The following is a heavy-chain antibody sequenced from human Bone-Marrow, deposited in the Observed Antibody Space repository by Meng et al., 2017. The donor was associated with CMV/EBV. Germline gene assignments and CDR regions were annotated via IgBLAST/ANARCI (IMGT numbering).Heavy chain of an antibody. V-gene: IGHV3-30*02. CDR1: GFTFSSYG. CDR2: IRYDGSNK. J-gene: IGHJ3*02. Sequence: GGSLRLSCAASGFTFSSYGMHWVRQAPGKGLEWVAFIRYDGSNKYYADSVKGRFTISRDNSKNTLYLQMNSLRAEDTAVYYCAKDRRWGYCSGGSCYSDHDAFDIWGQGTMVTVS. D-gene: IGHD2-15*01. CDR3: AKDRRWGYCSGGSCYSDHDAFDI.